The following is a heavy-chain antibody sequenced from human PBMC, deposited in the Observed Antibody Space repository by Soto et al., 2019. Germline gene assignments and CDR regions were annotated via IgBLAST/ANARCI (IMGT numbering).Heavy chain of an antibody. Sequence: PSETLSLTCAVSGGSISSGGYSWSWIRQPPGKGLEWIGYIYHSGSTYYNPSLKSRVTISVDRSKNQFSLKLSSVTAADTAVYYCACYLTDYFDYWGQGTLVTVSS. CDR1: GGSISSGGYS. V-gene: IGHV4-30-2*01. CDR3: ACYLTDYFDY. D-gene: IGHD2-2*01. CDR2: IYHSGST. J-gene: IGHJ4*02.